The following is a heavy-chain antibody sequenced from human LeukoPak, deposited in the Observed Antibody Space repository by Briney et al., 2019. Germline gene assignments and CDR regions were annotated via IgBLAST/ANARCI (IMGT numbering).Heavy chain of an antibody. CDR3: ARDPLVEVAATYYYYYGMDV. CDR2: ISAYNGNT. V-gene: IGHV1-18*01. CDR1: GYTFTSYG. D-gene: IGHD2-15*01. Sequence: ASVKVSCKASGYTFTSYGISWVRQAPGQGLEWMGWISAYNGNTNYAQKLQGRVTMTTDTSTSTAYMELRSLRSDDTAVYYCARDPLVEVAATYYYYYGMDVWGQGTTVTVSS. J-gene: IGHJ6*02.